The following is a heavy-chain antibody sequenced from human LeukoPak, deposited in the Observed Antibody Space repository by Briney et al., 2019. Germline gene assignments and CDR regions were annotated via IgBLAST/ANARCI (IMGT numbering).Heavy chain of an antibody. Sequence: SETLSLTCTVSGGSITITSSYWGWIRQPPGKGLEWIGSIYYGGNTYYSPSLKSRVTISVDTSKNQFSLNLSSVTAADTAMYYCATSSSWYPFDYWGQGTLVTVSS. CDR1: GGSITITSSY. CDR3: ATSSSWYPFDY. CDR2: IYYGGNT. D-gene: IGHD6-13*01. V-gene: IGHV4-39*01. J-gene: IGHJ4*02.